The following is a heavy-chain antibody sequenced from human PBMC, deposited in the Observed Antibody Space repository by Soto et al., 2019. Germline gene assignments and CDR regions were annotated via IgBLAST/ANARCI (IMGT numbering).Heavy chain of an antibody. J-gene: IGHJ4*02. V-gene: IGHV1-18*01. CDR2: ISLSNGNT. Sequence: QVQLVQSGAEVKKPGASVKVSCKASGYTFTSYDISWVRQAPGQGPEWMGWISLSNGNTNYAQKLQGRVTMPTDTSTSTAYMELSSLRSDDTAVYYCARGDYGDDAWVYWGQGTLVTVSS. CDR1: GYTFTSYD. D-gene: IGHD4-17*01. CDR3: ARGDYGDDAWVY.